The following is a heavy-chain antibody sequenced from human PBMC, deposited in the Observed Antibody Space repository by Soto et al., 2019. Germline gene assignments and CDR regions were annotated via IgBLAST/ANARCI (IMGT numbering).Heavy chain of an antibody. CDR1: GFPFTKAW. Sequence: EVHLVESAGGLVKPGGTLRLSCGASGFPFTKAWMSWVRQAPGKGLEWVGRIKSTTDGGRIDYAASVKGRFTISRDDSNNTLYLQMKSLKTEDTAVYYCTTSVTGTPRAIDYWGQGTLVTVSS. J-gene: IGHJ4*02. CDR3: TTSVTGTPRAIDY. D-gene: IGHD1-7*01. V-gene: IGHV3-15*01. CDR2: IKSTTDGGRI.